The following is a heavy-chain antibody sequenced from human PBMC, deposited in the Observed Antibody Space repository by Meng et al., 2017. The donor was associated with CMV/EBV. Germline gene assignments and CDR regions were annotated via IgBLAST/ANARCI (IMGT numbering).Heavy chain of an antibody. D-gene: IGHD2-2*01. Sequence: GESLKISCAASGFTFSSYEMNWVRQAPGKGLEWVTYISSSGSTIYYADSVKGRFTISRDNAKNSLYLQMNSLRAEDTAVYYCARDPERYCSSTSCFYDAFDIWGQGTMVTVSS. V-gene: IGHV3-48*03. CDR2: ISSSGSTI. J-gene: IGHJ3*02. CDR1: GFTFSSYE. CDR3: ARDPERYCSSTSCFYDAFDI.